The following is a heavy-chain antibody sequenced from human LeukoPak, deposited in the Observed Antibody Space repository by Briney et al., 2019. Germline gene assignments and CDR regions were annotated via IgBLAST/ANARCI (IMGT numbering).Heavy chain of an antibody. CDR1: GFTFSTYS. Sequence: QSGGSLRLSCAASGFTFSTYSMIWVRQAPGKGLEWVSAISGSGGSTYYADSVKGRFTISRDNSKNTLYLQMNSLRAEDTAVYYCAREGGYCSGGSCYSGISGMDVWGQGTTVTVSS. J-gene: IGHJ6*02. CDR3: AREGGYCSGGSCYSGISGMDV. CDR2: ISGSGGST. V-gene: IGHV3-23*01. D-gene: IGHD2-15*01.